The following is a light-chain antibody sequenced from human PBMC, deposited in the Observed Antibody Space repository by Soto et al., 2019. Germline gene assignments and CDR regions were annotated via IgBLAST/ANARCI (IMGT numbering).Light chain of an antibody. CDR3: QQYNSYSST. Sequence: DIQMTQSPSTRSASVGDRVTITCRASQSISSWLAWYQQKPGKAPKLLIYDASSLESGVPSRFSGSGSGTEFTLTISSLQPDDFATYYCQQYNSYSSTFGQGTKV. J-gene: IGKJ1*01. CDR2: DAS. CDR1: QSISSW. V-gene: IGKV1-5*01.